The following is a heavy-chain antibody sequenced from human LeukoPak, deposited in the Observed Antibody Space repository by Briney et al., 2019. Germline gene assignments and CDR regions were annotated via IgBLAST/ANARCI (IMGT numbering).Heavy chain of an antibody. J-gene: IGHJ4*02. CDR2: IYYGGSS. CDR1: GGSISTGGFY. CDR3: AADSKSAVAGLVRFDY. Sequence: PSQTLSLTCTVSGGSISTGGFYWTWIRQHPGKGLEWIGYIYYGGSSYYNPSLKSRLTMSVDTSKNQFSLKLSSVTAADTAVYYCAADSKSAVAGLVRFDYWGQGILVTVSS. D-gene: IGHD6-19*01. V-gene: IGHV4-31*03.